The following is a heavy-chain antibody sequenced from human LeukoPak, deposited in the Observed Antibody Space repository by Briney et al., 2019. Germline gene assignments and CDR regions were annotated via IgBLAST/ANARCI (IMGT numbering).Heavy chain of an antibody. V-gene: IGHV1-8*01. D-gene: IGHD3-10*01. CDR2: MNPNSGNT. Sequence: ASVKVSCKASGYTFTSYGINWVRQATGQGLEWMGWMNPNSGNTGYAQKFQGRVTMTRNTSISTAYMELSSLRSEDTAVYYCASVKNGGYAFDIWGHGTMVTVPS. CDR1: GYTFTSYG. J-gene: IGHJ3*02. CDR3: ASVKNGGYAFDI.